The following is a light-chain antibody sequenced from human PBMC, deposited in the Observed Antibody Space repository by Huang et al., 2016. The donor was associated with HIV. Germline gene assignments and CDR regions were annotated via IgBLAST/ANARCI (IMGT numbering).Light chain of an antibody. J-gene: IGKJ4*01. Sequence: EIVLTQPPATLALSPGERATLSCRASQGVSNYFAWYQQKPGQAPRRLISDASKRATGIPARFSGSGSGTDFTLTITSLEPEDFAVYYCQQRINWPLTFGGGTKVEIK. CDR3: QQRINWPLT. CDR1: QGVSNY. V-gene: IGKV3-11*01. CDR2: DAS.